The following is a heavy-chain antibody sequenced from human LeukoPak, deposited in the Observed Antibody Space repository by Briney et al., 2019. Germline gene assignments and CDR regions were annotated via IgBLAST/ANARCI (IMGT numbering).Heavy chain of an antibody. Sequence: ASVKVSCKASGYTLTSYYMHWVRQAPGQGLEWMGWINPNSGGTNYAQKFQGRVTMTRDTSISTAYMELSRLRSDDTAVYYCARDKSKQWQSFDPWGQGTLVTVSS. CDR3: ARDKSKQWQSFDP. CDR2: INPNSGGT. D-gene: IGHD6-19*01. V-gene: IGHV1-2*02. CDR1: GYTLTSYY. J-gene: IGHJ5*02.